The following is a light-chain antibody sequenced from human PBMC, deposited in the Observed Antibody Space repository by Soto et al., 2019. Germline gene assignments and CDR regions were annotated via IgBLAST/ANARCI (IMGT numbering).Light chain of an antibody. CDR1: QSVSST. CDR2: NAS. J-gene: IGKJ4*01. CDR3: QHRSDWPSLA. V-gene: IGKV3-11*01. Sequence: EVALTQSPATLSLSPGERATLSCRASQSVSSTLAWYQQKPGQAPKLLIYNASNRATGSPARFSGGGSGTDFTLTIRSLEPEDFAVYYCQHRSDWPSLAFGGGTEVEIK.